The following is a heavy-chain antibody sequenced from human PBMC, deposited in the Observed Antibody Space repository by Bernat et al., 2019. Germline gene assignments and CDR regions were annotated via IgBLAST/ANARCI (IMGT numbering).Heavy chain of an antibody. CDR2: IWYDGSNK. Sequence: QVQLVESGGGVVQPGRSLRLSCAASGFTFSSYGMHWVRQAPGKGLEWVAVIWYDGSNKYYADSVKGRFTISRDNSKNTLYLQMNSLRAEDTAVYYCAREGQANYYDIFLYYYGMDVWGQGTTVTVSS. D-gene: IGHD3-22*01. CDR1: GFTFSSYG. CDR3: AREGQANYYDIFLYYYGMDV. V-gene: IGHV3-33*01. J-gene: IGHJ6*02.